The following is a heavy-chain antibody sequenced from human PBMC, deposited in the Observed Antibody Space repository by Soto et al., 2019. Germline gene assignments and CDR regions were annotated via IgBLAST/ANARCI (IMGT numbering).Heavy chain of an antibody. Sequence: ASVKVSCKSSGYTFTSYGISWVRQAPGQGLEWMGWISAYNGNTNYAQKLQGRVTMTTDTSTSTAYMELRSLRSDDTAVYYCAREGPKDRSSWYDRRFNWFDPWGQGNLVTVTS. J-gene: IGHJ5*02. CDR3: AREGPKDRSSWYDRRFNWFDP. D-gene: IGHD6-13*01. V-gene: IGHV1-18*04. CDR1: GYTFTSYG. CDR2: ISAYNGNT.